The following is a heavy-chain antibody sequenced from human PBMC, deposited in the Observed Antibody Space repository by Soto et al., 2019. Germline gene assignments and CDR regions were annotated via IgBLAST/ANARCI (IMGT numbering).Heavy chain of an antibody. J-gene: IGHJ4*02. Sequence: QVQLEESGPGLVKPSETLSLACSASGASVTTYYWTWIRQPPGKTLEWIGQMYYGGNTDYNPSLKGRVSFSVDPSKNQFSLNLTSLTAADTAVYYCATGRGGYATPYWGQGILVVVSS. D-gene: IGHD5-12*01. CDR1: GASVTTYY. CDR2: MYYGGNT. CDR3: ATGRGGYATPY. V-gene: IGHV4-59*02.